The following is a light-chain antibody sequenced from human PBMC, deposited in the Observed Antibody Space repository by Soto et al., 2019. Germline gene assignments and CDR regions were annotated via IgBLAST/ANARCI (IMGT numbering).Light chain of an antibody. CDR2: GAS. CDR3: QHYGFSLIT. CDR1: QSVSGSH. V-gene: IGKV3-20*01. Sequence: EIVMTQSPATLSVSPGERATLSCRASQSVSGSHLAWYQQKPGQAPRLLIYGASSRATGIPDRFSGSGSGTDFTLSIRRLEPEDFAVYYCQHYGFSLITFGQGTRLEIK. J-gene: IGKJ5*01.